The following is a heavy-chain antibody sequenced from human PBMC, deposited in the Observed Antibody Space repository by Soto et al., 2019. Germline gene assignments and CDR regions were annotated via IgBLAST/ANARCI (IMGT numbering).Heavy chain of an antibody. D-gene: IGHD3-9*01. V-gene: IGHV1-2*02. CDR2: INTKTGGT. CDR1: GYIFTGYY. Sequence: SGKVSCKASGYIFTGYYIQWVRQAPGQGLEWMGWINTKTGGTKYAQKFQGRVTMTRDTSINTAYTEVSRLRSDDTAVYYCATDKVAFDMWGQGTMVTASS. CDR3: ATDKVAFDM. J-gene: IGHJ3*02.